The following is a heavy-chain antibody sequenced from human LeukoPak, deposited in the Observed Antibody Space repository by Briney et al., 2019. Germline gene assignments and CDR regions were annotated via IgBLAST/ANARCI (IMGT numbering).Heavy chain of an antibody. V-gene: IGHV4-59*08. D-gene: IGHD5-18*01. J-gene: IGHJ4*02. CDR3: ARSRGYSYGTTFLDY. CDR1: GGSISTYY. Sequence: SETLSLTCTVSGGSISTYYWSWIRQPPGKGLEWIGYIYYSGSINFNPSLKSRVTISVDTSKNQFSLKLSSVTAADTAVYYCARSRGYSYGTTFLDYWGQGTLVTVSS. CDR2: IYYSGSI.